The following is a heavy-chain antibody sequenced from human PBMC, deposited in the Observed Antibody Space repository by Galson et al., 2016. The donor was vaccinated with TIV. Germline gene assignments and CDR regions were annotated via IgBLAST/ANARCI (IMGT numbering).Heavy chain of an antibody. D-gene: IGHD4-17*01. CDR2: IDPRSVAT. Sequence: SVKVSCKASGGTFITYPFNWVRQAPGQGLEWMGWIDPRSVATNYARKFQGRVTMTRDTSISTAYMELSRLKSDDTAVYYCARARYGDYFDYWGQGTLVTVSS. J-gene: IGHJ4*02. CDR1: GGTFITYP. V-gene: IGHV1-2*02. CDR3: ARARYGDYFDY.